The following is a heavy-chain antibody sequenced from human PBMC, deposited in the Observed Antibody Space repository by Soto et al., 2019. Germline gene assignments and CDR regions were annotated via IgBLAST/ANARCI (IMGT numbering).Heavy chain of an antibody. J-gene: IGHJ4*02. CDR3: ARRRIPSGSDDFFDL. D-gene: IGHD5-12*01. V-gene: IGHV4-30-2*01. Sequence: SETLSLTCAVSGGSISSGDNSWSWIRQPPGKGLEWIGYIYPNGNTYYNPSLKSRATVSVDRSKNQFSLQLTSVTAADTAVYFCARRRIPSGSDDFFDLWGQGTLVTV. CDR1: GGSISSGDNS. CDR2: IYPNGNT.